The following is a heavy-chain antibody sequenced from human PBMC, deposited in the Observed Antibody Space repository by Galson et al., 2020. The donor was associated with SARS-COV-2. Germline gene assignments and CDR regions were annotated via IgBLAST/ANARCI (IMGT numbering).Heavy chain of an antibody. CDR1: GFTFTSSA. CDR3: AAGDDILTGYSSGAFDI. CDR2: IVVGSGNT. V-gene: IGHV1-58*01. J-gene: IGHJ3*02. D-gene: IGHD3-9*01. Sequence: SVKASCKASGFTFTSSAVQWVRQARGQRLEWIGWIVVGSGNTNYAQKFQERVTITRDMSTSTAYMELSSLRSEDTAVYYCAAGDDILTGYSSGAFDIWGQGTMVTVSS.